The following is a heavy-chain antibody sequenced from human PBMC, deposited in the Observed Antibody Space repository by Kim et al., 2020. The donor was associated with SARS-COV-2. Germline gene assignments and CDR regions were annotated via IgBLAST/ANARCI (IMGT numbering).Heavy chain of an antibody. CDR1: GAPLSADSAA. CDR3: VRDRGPKTRHRAASSILGFGLDV. D-gene: IGHD3-16*01. J-gene: IGHJ6*02. V-gene: IGHV6-1*01. CDR2: AYFRFKWFN. Sequence: SQTLSLTCAVSGAPLSADSAAWNWIRQSPSRGLEWLGRAYFRFKWFNDYAVSVRSRITIEPDTSKNQFSLLLNSVTPEDTAVYYCVRDRGPKTRHRAASSILGFGLDVWGQGTTVTVSS.